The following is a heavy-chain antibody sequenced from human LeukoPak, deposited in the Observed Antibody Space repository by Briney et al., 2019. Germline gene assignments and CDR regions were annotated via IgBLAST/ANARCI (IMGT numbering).Heavy chain of an antibody. D-gene: IGHD3-3*01. V-gene: IGHV4-59*01. CDR2: IYYSGST. CDR3: ARERFLEWLIDY. J-gene: IGHJ4*02. Sequence: SETLSLTCTVSGGSISSYYWSWIRQSPGKGLEWIGYIYYSGSTNYNPSLKSRVTISVDTSKNQFSLKLSSVTAADTAVYYCARERFLEWLIDYWGQGTLVTVSS. CDR1: GGSISSYY.